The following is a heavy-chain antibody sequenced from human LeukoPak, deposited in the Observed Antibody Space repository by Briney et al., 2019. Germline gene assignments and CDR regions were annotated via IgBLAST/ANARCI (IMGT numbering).Heavy chain of an antibody. J-gene: IGHJ4*02. CDR1: GFTFSSYA. V-gene: IGHV3-23*01. CDR2: ISASGGST. D-gene: IGHD1-26*01. Sequence: GGSLRLSCAASGFTFSSYAMTWVRQAPVKGLEWVSAISASGGSTYYADSVKGRFTISRDTSKNTLYLQMNSLRAEDTAVYYCARESSGSYGNYFDYWGQGTLVTVSS. CDR3: ARESSGSYGNYFDY.